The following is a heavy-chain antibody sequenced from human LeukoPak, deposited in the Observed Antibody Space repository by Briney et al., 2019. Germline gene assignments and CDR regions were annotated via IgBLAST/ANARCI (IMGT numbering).Heavy chain of an antibody. V-gene: IGHV4-39*01. CDR1: GGSISSSSYY. CDR2: IYYSGST. CDR3: ARGLRVNWNYFPFDY. J-gene: IGHJ4*02. D-gene: IGHD1-7*01. Sequence: SETLSLTCTVSGGSISSSSYYWGWIRQPPGKGLGWIGSIYYSGSTYYNPSLKSRVTISVDTSKNQFSLKLSSVTAADTAVYYCARGLRVNWNYFPFDYWGQGTLVTVSS.